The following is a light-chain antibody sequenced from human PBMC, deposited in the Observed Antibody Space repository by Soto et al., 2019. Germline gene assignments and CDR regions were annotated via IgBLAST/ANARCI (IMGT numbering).Light chain of an antibody. V-gene: IGKV3-15*01. Sequence: EIVMTQSPATLSVSPGERATLSCRASQSVSRNLAWYQQKPGQAPRLLIYGASTRVTGIPSRFSGSGSGTEFILTIISLQSEDFAVYYCQQYNNWLPITFGQGTRRDIK. J-gene: IGKJ5*01. CDR3: QQYNNWLPIT. CDR2: GAS. CDR1: QSVSRN.